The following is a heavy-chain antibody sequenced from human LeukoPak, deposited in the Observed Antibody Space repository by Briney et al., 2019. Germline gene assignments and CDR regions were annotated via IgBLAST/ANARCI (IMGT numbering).Heavy chain of an antibody. V-gene: IGHV3-53*01. D-gene: IGHD1-26*01. J-gene: IGHJ2*01. CDR3: AKDRTVGASYWYFDL. Sequence: GGSLRLSCAASGFTVSSNYMSWVRQTPGKGLEWVSVIYSGGSTYYADSVKGRFTISRDSSKNTLFLHMNTLRAEDTAIYYCAKDRTVGASYWYFDLWGRGTLVTVSS. CDR1: GFTVSSNY. CDR2: IYSGGST.